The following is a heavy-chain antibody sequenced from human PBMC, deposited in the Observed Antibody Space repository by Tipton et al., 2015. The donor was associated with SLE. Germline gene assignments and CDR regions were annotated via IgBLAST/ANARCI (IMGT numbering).Heavy chain of an antibody. CDR1: VYSISTGFY. Sequence: TLSLTCTVSVYSISTGFYWGWIRQPPGKGLDWIGHVSPSGDTNYNPSLESRVTISRDTPNNQFSLKLNSVTAADTAIYYCATRYYDYIWGGSRKYFFDYWGRGALVTVSS. J-gene: IGHJ4*02. V-gene: IGHV4-38-2*02. CDR2: VSPSGDT. CDR3: ATRYYDYIWGGSRKYFFDY. D-gene: IGHD3-16*01.